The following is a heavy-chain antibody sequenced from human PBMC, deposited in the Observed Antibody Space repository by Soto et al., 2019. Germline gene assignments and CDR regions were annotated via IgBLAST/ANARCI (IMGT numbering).Heavy chain of an antibody. CDR3: ARGRIVASIHDAFEI. Sequence: QGQLLQSGDEVKKPGASVRVSCRASVYDFTSYGSSWVRQAPGQGLEWVSWISAYNGKRDTAQKFQGRVTMTLDTSTDTAHMELGDLTSADTAVYYCARGRIVASIHDAFEIWGQGTMVAVSS. J-gene: IGHJ3*02. CDR1: VYDFTSYG. V-gene: IGHV1-18*01. CDR2: ISAYNGKR. D-gene: IGHD2-21*01.